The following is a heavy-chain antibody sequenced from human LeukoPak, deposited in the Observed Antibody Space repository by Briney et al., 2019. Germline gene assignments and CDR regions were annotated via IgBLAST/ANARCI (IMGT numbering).Heavy chain of an antibody. CDR2: IYYSGST. V-gene: IGHV4-39*07. J-gene: IGHJ5*02. Sequence: SETLSLTCTVSGGSISSSSYYWGWIRQPPGKGLEWIGSIYYSGSTNYNPSLKSRVTMSVDTSKNQFSLKLSSVTAADTAVYYCATTHLLGLGIVVHGFDPWGQGTLVTVSS. CDR3: ATTHLLGLGIVVHGFDP. CDR1: GGSISSSSYY. D-gene: IGHD2-15*01.